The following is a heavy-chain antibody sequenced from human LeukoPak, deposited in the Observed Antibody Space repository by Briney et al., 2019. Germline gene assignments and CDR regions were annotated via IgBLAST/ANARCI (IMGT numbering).Heavy chain of an antibody. CDR2: IIPIFGTA. J-gene: IGHJ4*02. D-gene: IGHD6-13*01. CDR3: ARQLVSGFLGVGY. Sequence: SVKVSCKASGGTFSSYAISWVRQAPGQGLEWMGGIIPIFGTANYAQKFQGRVTITADESTSTAYMELSSLRFDDTAVYYCARQLVSGFLGVGYWGQGTLVTVSS. V-gene: IGHV1-69*13. CDR1: GGTFSSYA.